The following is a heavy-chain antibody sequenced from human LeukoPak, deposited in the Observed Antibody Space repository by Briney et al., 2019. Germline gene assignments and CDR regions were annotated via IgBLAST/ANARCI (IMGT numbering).Heavy chain of an antibody. V-gene: IGHV4-28*01. Sequence: SETLSLTCAVSGYSISSSNWWGWIRQPPGKGLEWIGYVYHSGSTYYNPSLKSRVTISVDRSKNQFSLKLSSVTAADTAVYYCAGGFMVYFAYGGRETLAT. J-gene: IGHJ4*02. D-gene: IGHD3-16*02. CDR2: VYHSGST. CDR3: AGGFMVYFAY. CDR1: GYSISSSNW.